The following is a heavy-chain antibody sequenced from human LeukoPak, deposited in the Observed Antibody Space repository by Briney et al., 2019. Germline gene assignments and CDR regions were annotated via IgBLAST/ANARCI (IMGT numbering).Heavy chain of an antibody. Sequence: KPSETLSLTCTVSGYSISSGYYWGWIRQPPGKGLEWIGSIYYSGSTYYNPSLKSRVTISVDTSKNQFSLKLSSVTAADTAVYYCARHPMVRDLASYYYYMDVWGKGTTVTISS. V-gene: IGHV4-38-2*02. CDR2: IYYSGST. CDR1: GYSISSGYY. CDR3: ARHPMVRDLASYYYYMDV. J-gene: IGHJ6*03. D-gene: IGHD3-10*01.